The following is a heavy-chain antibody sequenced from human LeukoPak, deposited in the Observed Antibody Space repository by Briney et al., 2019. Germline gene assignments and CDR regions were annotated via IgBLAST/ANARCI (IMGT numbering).Heavy chain of an antibody. Sequence: GGSLRLSCAASGFTFNKYAMSWVRQAPGKGLEWVSAISDNGGDRKYADSVKGRFTISRDNSKNTLYLQMNSLRAKDTAIYYCGRDWKLDYWGQGNLVTVSS. J-gene: IGHJ4*02. CDR2: ISDNGGDR. D-gene: IGHD1-1*01. CDR3: GRDWKLDY. CDR1: GFTFNKYA. V-gene: IGHV3-23*01.